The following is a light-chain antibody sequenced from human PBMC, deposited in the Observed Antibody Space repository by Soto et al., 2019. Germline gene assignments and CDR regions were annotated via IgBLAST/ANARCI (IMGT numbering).Light chain of an antibody. CDR3: HQYYDWPPWT. Sequence: ETLLTQSPATLAMSPGETATLSCRASQSVSNSLAWYRQRPGQPPSLLIYATSTRATGVPARFTGSGSGTEFTLTISSLQSEDFAVYYCHQYYDWPPWTFGQGTRLEIK. V-gene: IGKV3-15*01. CDR2: ATS. J-gene: IGKJ5*01. CDR1: QSVSNS.